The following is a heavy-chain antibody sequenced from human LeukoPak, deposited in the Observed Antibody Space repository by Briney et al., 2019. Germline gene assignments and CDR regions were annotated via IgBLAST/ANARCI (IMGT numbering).Heavy chain of an antibody. CDR3: ARDNGYGLIDY. Sequence: PSETLSLTCTVSGDSISSYYWSWIRQPPGKGLEWIAYIYYSGSTNYNPSLKSRVTISVDTSKNQFSLNLISVTAADTAMYYCARDNGYGLIDYWGQGTLVTVSS. CDR2: IYYSGST. J-gene: IGHJ4*02. V-gene: IGHV4-59*01. CDR1: GDSISSYY. D-gene: IGHD5-12*01.